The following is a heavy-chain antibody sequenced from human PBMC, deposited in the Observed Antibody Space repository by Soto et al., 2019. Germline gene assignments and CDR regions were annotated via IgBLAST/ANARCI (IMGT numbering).Heavy chain of an antibody. D-gene: IGHD2-15*01. V-gene: IGHV3-64D*08. CDR1: GFTFSSYA. CDR2: ISSNGGST. Sequence: GGSLRLSCSASGFTFSSYAMHWVRQAPGKGLEYVSAISSNGGSTYYADSVKGRFTISRDNSKNTLYLQMSSLRAEDTAVYYCVNRRGYCSGGSCSTFSDYWGQGTLVTVSS. J-gene: IGHJ4*02. CDR3: VNRRGYCSGGSCSTFSDY.